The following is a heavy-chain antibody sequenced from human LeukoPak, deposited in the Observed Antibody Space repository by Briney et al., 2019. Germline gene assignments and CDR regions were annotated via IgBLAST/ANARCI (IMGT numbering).Heavy chain of an antibody. CDR1: GYTFTDYA. CDR3: ARDYYDTCGPFDY. D-gene: IGHD3-22*01. CDR2: INTSNGNT. Sequence: ASVKVSCKASGYTFTDYALHWVRQAPGQRLQWMGRINTSNGNTKYSQEFQGRITVTWDTSASTAYLELSSLKSEDIAVYYCARDYYDTCGPFDYWGQGTVVTDS. J-gene: IGHJ4*02. V-gene: IGHV1-3*03.